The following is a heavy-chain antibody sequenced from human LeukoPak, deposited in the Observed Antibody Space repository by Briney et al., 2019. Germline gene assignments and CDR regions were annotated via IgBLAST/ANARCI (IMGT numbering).Heavy chain of an antibody. J-gene: IGHJ4*02. Sequence: GGSLRLSCAASGFTFSNAWMSWVRQAPGKGLEWVGRIKSKTDGGTTDYAAPVKGRFTISRDDSKNTLYLQMNSLKTEDTAVYYCTTDRAMVRGVYYWGQGTLVTVSS. V-gene: IGHV3-15*01. CDR2: IKSKTDGGTT. D-gene: IGHD3-10*01. CDR1: GFTFSNAW. CDR3: TTDRAMVRGVYY.